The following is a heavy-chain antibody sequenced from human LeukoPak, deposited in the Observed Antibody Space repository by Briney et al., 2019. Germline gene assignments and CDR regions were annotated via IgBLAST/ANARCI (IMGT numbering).Heavy chain of an antibody. V-gene: IGHV1-2*02. CDR3: ARESLRVSNYYHYYMEV. CDR2: INPNSGGT. J-gene: IGHJ6*03. CDR1: GYTFTGYY. D-gene: IGHD5-12*01. Sequence: ASVKGSRKASGYTFTGYYMHWVRQAPGQGLEWMGWINPNSGGTNYAQKFQGRVTMTRDTSISTAYMELSRLRSDDTAVYYCARESLRVSNYYHYYMEVWGKGTTVTISS.